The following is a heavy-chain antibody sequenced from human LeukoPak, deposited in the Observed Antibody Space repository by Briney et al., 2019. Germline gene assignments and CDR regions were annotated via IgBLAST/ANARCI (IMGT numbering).Heavy chain of an antibody. CDR3: ARVMVAKGINFDY. V-gene: IGHV4-31*03. Sequence: SETLSLTCTVSGGSISSGGYYWSWIRQLPGKGLEWIGYIYYSGSTYYNPSLKSRVTISVDTSKNQFSLKLSSVTAADTAVYYCARVMVAKGINFDYWGQGTLVTVSS. J-gene: IGHJ4*02. CDR2: IYYSGST. D-gene: IGHD3-10*01. CDR1: GGSISSGGYY.